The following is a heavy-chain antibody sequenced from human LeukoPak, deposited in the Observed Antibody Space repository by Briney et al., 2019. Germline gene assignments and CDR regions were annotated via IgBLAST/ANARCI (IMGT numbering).Heavy chain of an antibody. Sequence: GGSLRLSCAASGFTFSSYGMHWVRQAPGKGLEWVAVISYDGSNKYYADSVKGRFTISRDNSKNTLYLQMNSLRAEDTAVYYCAKGVAPRYFDWLLFGYWGQGTLVTVSS. CDR1: GFTFSSYG. J-gene: IGHJ4*02. V-gene: IGHV3-30*18. D-gene: IGHD3-9*01. CDR2: ISYDGSNK. CDR3: AKGVAPRYFDWLLFGY.